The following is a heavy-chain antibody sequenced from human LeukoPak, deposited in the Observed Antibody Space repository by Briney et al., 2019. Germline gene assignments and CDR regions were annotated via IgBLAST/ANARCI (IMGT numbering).Heavy chain of an antibody. D-gene: IGHD6-13*01. J-gene: IGHJ6*02. CDR1: GYTFTSYG. V-gene: IGHV1-18*01. CDR3: AGDLPPLAAAGTYYYGMDV. CDR2: ISAYNGNT. Sequence: ASVKVSCKASGYTFTSYGISWVRQAPGQGLEWMGWISAYNGNTNYAQKLQGRVTMTTDTSTGTAYMGLRSLRSDDTAVYYCAGDLPPLAAAGTYYYGMDVWGQGTTVTVSS.